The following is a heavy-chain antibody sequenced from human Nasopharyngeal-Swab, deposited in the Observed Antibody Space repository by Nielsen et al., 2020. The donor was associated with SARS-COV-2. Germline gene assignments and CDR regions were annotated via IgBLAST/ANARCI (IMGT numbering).Heavy chain of an antibody. V-gene: IGHV4-59*08. J-gene: IGHJ3*02. CDR2: IYYSGST. CDR3: ARRGTGGKKGAFDI. Sequence: RQAPGKGLEWIGYIYYSGSTNYNPSLKSRVTISVDTSKNQFSLKLSSVTAADTAVYYCARRGTGGKKGAFDIWGQGTMVTVS. D-gene: IGHD2-8*02.